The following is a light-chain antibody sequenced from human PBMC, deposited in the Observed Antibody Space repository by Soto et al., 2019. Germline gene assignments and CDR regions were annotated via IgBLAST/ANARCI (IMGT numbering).Light chain of an antibody. CDR1: SSNIGAGYD. Sequence: QSVLTQPPSVSGAPGQRVTISCTGSSSNIGAGYDVHWYQQLPGTAPKLLIYGNSNRPSGVPDRFSGSKSGTSASLAITGLQAEDEADCYCQSYDSSLSVVFGTGTQLTVL. CDR2: GNS. CDR3: QSYDSSLSVV. V-gene: IGLV1-40*01. J-gene: IGLJ1*01.